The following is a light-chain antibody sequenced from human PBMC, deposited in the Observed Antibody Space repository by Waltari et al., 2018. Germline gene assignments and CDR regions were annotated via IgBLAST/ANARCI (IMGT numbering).Light chain of an antibody. CDR2: GPS. CDR3: QQYNNWPPLFT. Sequence: EIVMTQSTATLSVSPGERATLSCRASQSVSSNLAWYQQKPGQAPRLLIYGPSTRATGIPARFSGSGSGTEFTLTISSMQSEDFAVYYCQQYNNWPPLFTFGPGTKVDIK. J-gene: IGKJ3*01. CDR1: QSVSSN. V-gene: IGKV3-15*01.